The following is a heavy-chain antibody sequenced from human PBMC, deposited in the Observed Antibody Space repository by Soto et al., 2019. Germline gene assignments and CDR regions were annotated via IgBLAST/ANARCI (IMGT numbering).Heavy chain of an antibody. D-gene: IGHD2-8*01. CDR1: GGSINSDDSF. CDR3: VSQRTSVLTQAYFDY. V-gene: IGHV4-39*01. Sequence: SETLSLTCSVSGGSINSDDSFWGWIRQSPGKGLEWIGSVYYRGRSYSKSSVKSRVTISVDTSKNQFSLNLNSVTASDTAVYFCVSQRTSVLTQAYFDYWGPGALVTVSS. J-gene: IGHJ4*02. CDR2: VYYRGRS.